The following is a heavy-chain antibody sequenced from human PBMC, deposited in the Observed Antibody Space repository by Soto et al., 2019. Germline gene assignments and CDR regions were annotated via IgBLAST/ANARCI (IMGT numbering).Heavy chain of an antibody. CDR1: GFTLSSYA. V-gene: IGHV3-30*04. CDR3: ARDSLQLGPFAY. D-gene: IGHD1-1*01. CDR2: ISYDGSNK. Sequence: GGSLRLSCAASGFTLSSYALHWVRQAPGKGLEWVALISYDGSNKYYADSVKGRFTISRDNSTLYLHMNSLRTEDTAVFYCARDSLQLGPFAYWGQGTLVTVSS. J-gene: IGHJ4*02.